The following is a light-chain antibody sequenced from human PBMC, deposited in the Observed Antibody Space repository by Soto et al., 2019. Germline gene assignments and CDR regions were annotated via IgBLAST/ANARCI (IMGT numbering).Light chain of an antibody. Sequence: QSVLTQPASVSGSPGQSITISCTGTSSDVGGYNYVSWYQQHPAKAPKLMIYDVSNRPSGVSNRFSGSKSGNTASLTISGLQAEDEAYYYCSSYTSSSTPLFGGGTKLTVL. CDR2: DVS. V-gene: IGLV2-14*01. J-gene: IGLJ2*01. CDR3: SSYTSSSTPL. CDR1: SSDVGGYNY.